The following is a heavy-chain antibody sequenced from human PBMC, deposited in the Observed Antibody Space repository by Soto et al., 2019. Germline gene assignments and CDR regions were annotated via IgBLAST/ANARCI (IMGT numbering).Heavy chain of an antibody. D-gene: IGHD6-13*01. CDR2: IHHTGNT. J-gene: IGHJ5*01. Sequence: SETLSLTCAVYGGSFSGYYWSWIRQPPGKGLEWIGQIHHTGNTNYSPSLRSRVSISVDTSKNQFSLKLSSVTAADTAVYYCARGTHSGTWYADPWGQGTLVTVSS. CDR3: ARGTHSGTWYADP. V-gene: IGHV4-34*01. CDR1: GGSFSGYY.